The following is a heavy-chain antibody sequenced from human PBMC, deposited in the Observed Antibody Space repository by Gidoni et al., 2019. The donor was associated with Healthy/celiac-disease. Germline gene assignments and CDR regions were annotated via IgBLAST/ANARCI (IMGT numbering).Heavy chain of an antibody. D-gene: IGHD4-17*01. V-gene: IGHV1-46*01. Sequence: QVQLVQSGAEVKKSGASVKVSCMASGYTFTSYYMHWVRQAPGQGLEWLGIINPSGGSTSYAQKCQGRVTMTRDTSTSTVYMELSRLRSEDTAVYYCARESTSVTSYYFDYWGQGTLVTVSS. CDR1: GYTFTSYY. CDR3: ARESTSVTSYYFDY. CDR2: INPSGGST. J-gene: IGHJ4*02.